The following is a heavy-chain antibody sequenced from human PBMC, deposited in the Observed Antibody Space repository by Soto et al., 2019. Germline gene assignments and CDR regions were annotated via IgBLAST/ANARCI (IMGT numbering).Heavy chain of an antibody. V-gene: IGHV3-33*06. Sequence: GGSLRLSCAASGFTFSSYGMHWVRQAPGKGLEWVAVIWYDGSNKYYADSVKGRFTISRDNSKNTLYLQMNSLRAEDTAVYYCSKLPVSISSSAIWGYYYYYMDVWGKGTTVTVSS. J-gene: IGHJ6*03. CDR3: SKLPVSISSSAIWGYYYYYMDV. CDR2: IWYDGSNK. D-gene: IGHD2-2*01. CDR1: GFTFSSYG.